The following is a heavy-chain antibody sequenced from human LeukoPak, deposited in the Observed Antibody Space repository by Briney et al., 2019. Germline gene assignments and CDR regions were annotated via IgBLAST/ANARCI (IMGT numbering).Heavy chain of an antibody. Sequence: PGGSLRLSCTASGFTFSTYAMGWARQAPGKGLEWVSAISDRGVDTYYADSAKGRFTIYRDNSKNTVYLQMNSLRAEDTALYYCVKAYTTIGIYAEPWGQGTLVTVSS. CDR1: GFTFSTYA. J-gene: IGHJ4*02. CDR2: ISDRGVDT. D-gene: IGHD2/OR15-2a*01. CDR3: VKAYTTIGIYAEP. V-gene: IGHV3-23*01.